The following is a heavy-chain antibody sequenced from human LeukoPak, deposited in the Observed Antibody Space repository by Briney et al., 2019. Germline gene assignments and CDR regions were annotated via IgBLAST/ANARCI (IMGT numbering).Heavy chain of an antibody. V-gene: IGHV3-48*01. CDR3: ARDLRTCSSRGAHWFDP. CDR2: ISSSSSTI. D-gene: IGHD6-13*01. J-gene: IGHJ5*02. CDR1: GFTFSSYS. Sequence: GGSLRLSCAAFGFTFSSYSMNWVRQAPGKGLEWVSHISSSSSTINYADSVKGRFTISRDNAKNSLYLQMNSLRAEDTAVYYCARDLRTCSSRGAHWFDPWGQGTLVTVSS.